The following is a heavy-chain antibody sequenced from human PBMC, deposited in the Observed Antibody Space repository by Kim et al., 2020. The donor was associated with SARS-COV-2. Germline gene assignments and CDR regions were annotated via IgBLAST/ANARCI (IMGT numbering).Heavy chain of an antibody. J-gene: IGHJ2*01. CDR3: AQMGGDRPPPYWYCHL. V-gene: IGHV3-23*01. CDR1: GFTFNRYA. Sequence: GGSLRLSCAASGFTFNRYAMSWVRQAPGKGLEWVSTISASGSSTYYADSVKGRFPISRDNSENTLSLQMNSLRAEDTAVFYCAQMGGDRPPPYWYCHLWGRGTLVTVSS. CDR2: ISASGSST. D-gene: IGHD3-16*01.